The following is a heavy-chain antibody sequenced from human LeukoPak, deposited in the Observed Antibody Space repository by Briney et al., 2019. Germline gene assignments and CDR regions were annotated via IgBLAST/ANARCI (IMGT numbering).Heavy chain of an antibody. CDR1: GGSISSYY. CDR2: IYYSGST. CDR3: ARENDTGPFTIFGVVTPRTHYMDV. Sequence: KASETLSLTCTVSGGSISSYYWSWIRQPPGKGLEWIGYIYYSGSTNYNPSLKSRVTISVDTSKNQFSLKLSSVTAADTAVYYCARENDTGPFTIFGVVTPRTHYMDVWGKGTTVTVSS. J-gene: IGHJ6*03. D-gene: IGHD3-3*01. V-gene: IGHV4-59*01.